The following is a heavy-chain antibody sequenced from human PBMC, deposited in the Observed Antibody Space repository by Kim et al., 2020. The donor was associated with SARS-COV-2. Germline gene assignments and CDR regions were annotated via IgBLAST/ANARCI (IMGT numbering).Heavy chain of an antibody. CDR1: GYTVSDYH. J-gene: IGHJ4*02. CDR3: ATWIPVPAGRVPY. CDR2: MTRKCWST. V-gene: IGHV1-2*02. Sequence: ASVKVSCKASGYTVSDYHSDLSRNPPGPGPYRRSLMTRKCWSTNYSQVVQGRVTVTGDTSIRPAYMDLSGLMSDDTAVYYCATWIPVPAGRVPYWGQGTLVTVAS. D-gene: IGHD2-2*03.